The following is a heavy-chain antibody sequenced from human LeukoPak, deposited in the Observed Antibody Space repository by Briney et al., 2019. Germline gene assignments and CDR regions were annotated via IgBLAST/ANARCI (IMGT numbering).Heavy chain of an antibody. J-gene: IGHJ4*02. CDR2: ISAYNGNT. CDR1: GYTFTSYG. Sequence: ASVKVSCKASGYTFTSYGISWVRQAPGQGLEWMGWISAYNGNTNYAQKLQGRVTMTRDTFTSTAYMELRSLRSDDTAVYYCATVDTAMVPPFDYWGQGTLVTVSS. CDR3: ATVDTAMVPPFDY. V-gene: IGHV1-18*01. D-gene: IGHD5-18*01.